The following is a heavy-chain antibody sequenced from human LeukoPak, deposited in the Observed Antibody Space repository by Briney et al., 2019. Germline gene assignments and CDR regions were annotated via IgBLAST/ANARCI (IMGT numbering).Heavy chain of an antibody. J-gene: IGHJ5*02. CDR2: ISYDGSNK. CDR3: AKDRWQQPNWFDP. D-gene: IGHD6-13*01. Sequence: GGSLRLSCAAPGFTFSSYAMHWVRQAPGKGLEWVAVISYDGSNKYYADSVKGRFTISRDNSKNTLYLQMNSLRAEDTAVYYCAKDRWQQPNWFDPWGQGTLVIVSS. CDR1: GFTFSSYA. V-gene: IGHV3-30*04.